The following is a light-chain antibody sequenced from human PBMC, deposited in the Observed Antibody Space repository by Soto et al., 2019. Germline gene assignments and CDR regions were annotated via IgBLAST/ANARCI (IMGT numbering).Light chain of an antibody. Sequence: DIQMTQSPSSVSASLGDRVTINCRASQGISTWLAWYQQKPGRAPKLLIYAASRLQSGVPSRFSGSGSGTDFTLTISSPQPEDVATYFCQQAYGFAFTFGPGTKVDV. V-gene: IGKV1-12*01. J-gene: IGKJ3*01. CDR1: QGISTW. CDR2: AAS. CDR3: QQAYGFAFT.